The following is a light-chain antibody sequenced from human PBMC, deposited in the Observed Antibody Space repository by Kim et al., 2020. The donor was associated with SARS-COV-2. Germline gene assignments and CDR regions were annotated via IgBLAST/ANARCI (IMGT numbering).Light chain of an antibody. CDR1: QSVDSRY. Sequence: PGARATLSRRDSQSVDSRYFAWYQQKPGQAPRLLLHHASSRATGIPDRFSGSGSETEFTLTISRLEPEDFATYYCQQYGKTPPITFGEGTRLEIK. CDR2: HAS. J-gene: IGKJ5*01. CDR3: QQYGKTPPIT. V-gene: IGKV3-20*01.